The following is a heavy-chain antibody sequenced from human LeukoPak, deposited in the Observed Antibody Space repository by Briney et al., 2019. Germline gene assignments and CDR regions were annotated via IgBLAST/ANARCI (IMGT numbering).Heavy chain of an antibody. CDR3: ARIQAPYYDFWSGYYENYMGV. Sequence: SETLSLTCTVSGGSISSSSYYWGWIRQPPGKGLEWIGSIYYSGSTYYNPSLKSRVTISVDTSKNQFSLKLSSVTAADTAVYYCARIQAPYYDFWSGYYENYMGVWGKGTTVTVSS. CDR2: IYYSGST. V-gene: IGHV4-39*01. J-gene: IGHJ6*03. D-gene: IGHD3-3*01. CDR1: GGSISSSSYY.